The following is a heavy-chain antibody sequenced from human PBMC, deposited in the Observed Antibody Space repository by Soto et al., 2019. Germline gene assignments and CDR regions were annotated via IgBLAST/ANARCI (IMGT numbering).Heavy chain of an antibody. J-gene: IGHJ4*01. CDR3: ARGPLGTAAYLDD. V-gene: IGHV3-23*01. D-gene: IGHD6-13*01. CDR1: GFTFSTYA. Sequence: PGGSLRLSCAASGFTFSTYAMSWVRQAPGKGLEWVSAISGSGNNTYYADSVKGRFTISRDNSNNTLYLQMNSLRAEGTALYYCARGPLGTAAYLDDWGRGTLVTVSS. CDR2: ISGSGNNT.